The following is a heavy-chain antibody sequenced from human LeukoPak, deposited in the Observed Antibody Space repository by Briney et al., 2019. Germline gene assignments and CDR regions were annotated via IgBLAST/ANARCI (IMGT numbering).Heavy chain of an antibody. CDR3: ARHHDWGFDY. CDR2: ISSSHI. J-gene: IGHJ4*02. V-gene: IGHV3-48*01. Sequence: GGSLRLSCAASGFTFKDYSMNWVRQAPGKGLEFVSYISSSHIYYADSVKGRFTISRDNAKNSLYLEMNSLRAEDTAVYYCARHHDWGFDYWGQGILVTVSS. CDR1: GFTFKDYS. D-gene: IGHD2-21*01.